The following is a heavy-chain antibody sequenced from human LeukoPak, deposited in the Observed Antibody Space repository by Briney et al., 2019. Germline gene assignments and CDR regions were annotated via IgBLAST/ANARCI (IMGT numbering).Heavy chain of an antibody. CDR2: INHSGST. D-gene: IGHD6-13*01. V-gene: IGHV4-34*01. CDR1: GGSFSGYY. J-gene: IGHJ4*02. Sequence: SETLSLTCAVHGGSFSGYYWSWIRQPPGKGLEWIGEINHSGSTNYNPSLKSRVTISVDTSKNQFSLKLSSVTAADTAVYYCASAPRYSSSWYDYWGQGTLVTVSS. CDR3: ASAPRYSSSWYDY.